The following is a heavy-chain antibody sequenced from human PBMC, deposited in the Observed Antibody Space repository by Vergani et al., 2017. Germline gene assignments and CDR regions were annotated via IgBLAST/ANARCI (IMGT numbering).Heavy chain of an antibody. V-gene: IGHV1-69*08. CDR1: GGTFSSYT. Sequence: QVQLVQSGAEVKKPASSVKVSCKASGGTFSSYTTSWVRQAPGQGLEWMGRIIPILGIANYAQKSQGRVTITADKSTSTAYTELRCLRSEDTAVYSCARDGCSSTSCLNCYFDLWSRGTLVTVSS. CDR3: ARDGCSSTSCLNCYFDL. CDR2: IIPILGIA. J-gene: IGHJ2*01. D-gene: IGHD2-2*01.